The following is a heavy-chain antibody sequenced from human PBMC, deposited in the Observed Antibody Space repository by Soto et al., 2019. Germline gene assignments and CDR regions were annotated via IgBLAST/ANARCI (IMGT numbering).Heavy chain of an antibody. J-gene: IGHJ4*02. V-gene: IGHV1-24*01. D-gene: IGHD3-3*01. Sequence: ASVKVSCKVSGYTLTELSMHWVRQAPGKGFEWLGVFDPEDGETIYAQNFQGRVTMTEDTSTETAYMVLSSLRSEDTAVYYCATDYDFWGGYYKFDYWGQGTLVTVSS. CDR1: GYTLTELS. CDR2: FDPEDGET. CDR3: ATDYDFWGGYYKFDY.